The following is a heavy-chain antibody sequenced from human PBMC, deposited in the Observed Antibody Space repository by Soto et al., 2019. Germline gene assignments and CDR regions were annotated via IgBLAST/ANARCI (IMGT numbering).Heavy chain of an antibody. CDR2: ISSSGSTI. Sequence: GGALRLSCAASGFTFSSYEMNWVRQAPGKGLEWVSYISSSGSTIYYADSVKGRFTISRDNAKNSLYLQMNSLRAEDTAVYYCAGGGPGGGSYYYLPRYAFDIWGQGTMVTVSS. V-gene: IGHV3-48*03. J-gene: IGHJ3*02. CDR1: GFTFSSYE. CDR3: AGGGPGGGSYYYLPRYAFDI. D-gene: IGHD1-26*01.